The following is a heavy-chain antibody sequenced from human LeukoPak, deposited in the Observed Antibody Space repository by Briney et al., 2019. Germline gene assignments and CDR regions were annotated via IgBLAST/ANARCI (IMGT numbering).Heavy chain of an antibody. CDR1: GFTFSSYA. CDR3: ARDRVAARPRWFDP. V-gene: IGHV3-30*04. D-gene: IGHD6-6*01. CDR2: ISYDGSNK. Sequence: PAGGSLRLSCAASGFTFSSYAMHWVRQAPGKGLEWVAVISYDGSNKYYADSVKGRFTISRDNSKNTLYLQMNSLRAEDTAVYYCARDRVAARPRWFDPWGQGTWSPSPQ. J-gene: IGHJ5*02.